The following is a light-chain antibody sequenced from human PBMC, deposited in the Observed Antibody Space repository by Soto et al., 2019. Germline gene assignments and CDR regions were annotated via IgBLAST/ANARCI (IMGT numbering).Light chain of an antibody. CDR3: QHRSNWPSVT. V-gene: IGKV3-11*01. J-gene: IGKJ4*01. CDR1: QSLSSS. CDR2: DAS. Sequence: EIVLTQSPTTLSLSPGDRATLSCRASQSLSSSLAWYRHQPGQAPRLLIYDASSRATGIPGRFSGSGSGTHFTLTISSRQPEDFGVYYWQHRSNWPSVTFGGGTKVEIK.